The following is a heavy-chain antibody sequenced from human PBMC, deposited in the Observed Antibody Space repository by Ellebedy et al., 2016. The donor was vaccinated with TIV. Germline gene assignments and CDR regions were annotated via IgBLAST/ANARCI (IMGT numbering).Heavy chain of an antibody. Sequence: ETLSLXCTVPGGSISSFYWSWIRQSPGKGLEWVGRTRNKANIYATGYGASVKGRFTISRDDSKNTAYLQMNALKTEDTAVYYCTRRSCSGDNCYSDYWGQGTLVIVSS. CDR1: GGSISSFY. CDR3: TRRSCSGDNCYSDY. J-gene: IGHJ4*02. CDR2: TRNKANIYAT. V-gene: IGHV3-73*01. D-gene: IGHD2-15*01.